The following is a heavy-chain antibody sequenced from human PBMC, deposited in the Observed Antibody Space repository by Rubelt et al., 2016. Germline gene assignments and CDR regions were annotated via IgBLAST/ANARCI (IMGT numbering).Heavy chain of an antibody. V-gene: IGHV3-21*01. D-gene: IGHD2-15*01. CDR3: ARDGRAWSRDV. CDR1: GFTLVNSG. J-gene: IGHJ4*02. CDR2: SSTLGWT. Sequence: EVHLVQSGGGLVNPGGSLRLSCVASGFTLVNSGMTWVRQAPGKGLEWVATSSTLGWTNYRDSVKGRFTVSRDNAKNSVFLQKNILRVEDTGLYYCARDGRAWSRDVWGQGNLVTVSS.